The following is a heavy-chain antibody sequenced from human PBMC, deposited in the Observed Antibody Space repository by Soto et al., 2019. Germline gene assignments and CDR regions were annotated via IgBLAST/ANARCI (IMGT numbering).Heavy chain of an antibody. Sequence: QVQLVQSGAEVTKPGASVKVSCKASGYTFSTYGISWVRQDPGQGLEWMGWTSGNNDKKNYSQKFKGRVTMTTDTSTSTAYLELRSLSTGDWALYYCARESRGYEEYWSQGALVMVSS. D-gene: IGHD5-12*01. CDR1: GYTFSTYG. CDR2: TSGNNDKK. CDR3: ARESRGYEEY. J-gene: IGHJ4*02. V-gene: IGHV1-18*01.